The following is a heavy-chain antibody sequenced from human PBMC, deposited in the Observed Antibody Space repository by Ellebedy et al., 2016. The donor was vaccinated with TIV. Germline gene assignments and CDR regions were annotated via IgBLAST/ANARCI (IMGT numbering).Heavy chain of an antibody. CDR2: MNPNSGNT. CDR3: ARAVSGYD. D-gene: IGHD3-22*01. J-gene: IGHJ4*02. CDR1: GYTFTSYD. V-gene: IGHV1-8*01. Sequence: ASVKVSCXTSGYTFTSYDINWMRQATGQGLEWMGWMNPNSGNTGYAQKFQGRVTMTRNTAISTAYMELTSLRSEDTAVYYCARAVSGYDWGQGTLVTVSS.